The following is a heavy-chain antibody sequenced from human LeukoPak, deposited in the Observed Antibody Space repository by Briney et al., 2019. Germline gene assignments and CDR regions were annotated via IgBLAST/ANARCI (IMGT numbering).Heavy chain of an antibody. D-gene: IGHD3-16*01. CDR3: TTDAAEYDNFDDYVR. CDR2: IKSKTEGGTP. V-gene: IGHV3-15*01. CDR1: GFTLNNAC. J-gene: IGHJ4*02. Sequence: SGGSLRLSCAASGFTLNNACMSWVRQAPGKGLEWVGRIKSKTEGGTPDYAAPVKGRFTISRDDSKNTLFLQMNSLKTEDTGVYYCTTDAAEYDNFDDYVRWVQGTLVTVSP.